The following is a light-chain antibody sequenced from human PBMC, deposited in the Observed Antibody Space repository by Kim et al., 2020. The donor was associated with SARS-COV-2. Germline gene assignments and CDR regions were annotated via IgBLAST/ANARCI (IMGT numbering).Light chain of an antibody. CDR1: QSLQSSKGSDY. CDR3: MQTLHTPS. V-gene: IGKV2-28*01. J-gene: IGKJ1*01. Sequence: DIVMTQSPLSLTVTPGEPASISCRSSQSLQSSKGSDYLDWYLQKPGQSPQLLIYLGSNRASGVPDRFSGSGSGTDFTLKISRVKAEDVGIYYCMQTLHTPSFGQGTKLEI. CDR2: LGS.